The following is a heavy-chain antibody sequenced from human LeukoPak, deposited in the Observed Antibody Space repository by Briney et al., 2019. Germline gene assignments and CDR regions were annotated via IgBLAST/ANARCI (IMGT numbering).Heavy chain of an antibody. J-gene: IGHJ4*02. Sequence: ASVKVSCKASGYTFTGYGISWVRQAPGQGLEWMGWISDYNGNTNYAQKLQGRVTMTTDTSTSTAYMELRSLRSDDTAVYYCRITMVRGVIQFDYWGQGTLVTVSS. CDR2: ISDYNGNT. CDR1: GYTFTGYG. D-gene: IGHD3-10*01. V-gene: IGHV1-18*01. CDR3: RITMVRGVIQFDY.